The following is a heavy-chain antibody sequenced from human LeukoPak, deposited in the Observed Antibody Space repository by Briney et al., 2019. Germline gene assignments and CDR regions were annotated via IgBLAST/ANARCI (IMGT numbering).Heavy chain of an antibody. CDR3: ARDLPDSYGPEGNWYSEL. D-gene: IGHD5-18*01. V-gene: IGHV3-74*01. CDR1: GFTTSSYW. Sequence: GGSLRLSCAASGFTTSSYWMHWVRQAPGKGLVWVSRINSDGSSTSYADSVKGRFTISRDNAKNTLYLQMNGLRAEDTAVYYCARDLPDSYGPEGNWYSELWGRGTLVTVSS. CDR2: INSDGSST. J-gene: IGHJ2*01.